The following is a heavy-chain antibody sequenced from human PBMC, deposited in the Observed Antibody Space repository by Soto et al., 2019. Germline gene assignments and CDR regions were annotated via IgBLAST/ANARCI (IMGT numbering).Heavy chain of an antibody. CDR2: ISGSGGST. J-gene: IGHJ6*02. Sequence: PGGSLRLSCAASGFTFSSYAMSWVRQAPGKGLEWVSAISGSGGSTYYADSVKGRFTISRDNSKNTLYLQVNSLRAEDTAVYYCAKAAAAAQIRGYGMDVWGQGTTVTVSS. V-gene: IGHV3-23*01. D-gene: IGHD6-13*01. CDR3: AKAAAAAQIRGYGMDV. CDR1: GFTFSSYA.